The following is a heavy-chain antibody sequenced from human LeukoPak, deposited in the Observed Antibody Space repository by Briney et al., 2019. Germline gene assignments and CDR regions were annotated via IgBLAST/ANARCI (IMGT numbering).Heavy chain of an antibody. CDR3: ARDEYSSNWFDP. Sequence: SETLSLTCTVSGGSISSYYWSWIREPAGKGLEWIGRIYTSGSTNYNPSLKSRVTMSVDTSKNQFSLKLSSVTAADTAVYYCARDEYSSNWFDPWGQGTLVTVSS. CDR2: IYTSGST. J-gene: IGHJ5*02. D-gene: IGHD6-6*01. V-gene: IGHV4-4*07. CDR1: GGSISSYY.